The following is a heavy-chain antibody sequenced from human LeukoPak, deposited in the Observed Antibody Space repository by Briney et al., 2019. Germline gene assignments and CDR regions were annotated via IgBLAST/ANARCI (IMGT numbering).Heavy chain of an antibody. CDR2: IYHSGST. V-gene: IGHV4-4*02. D-gene: IGHD6-6*01. J-gene: IGHJ4*02. Sequence: PSGTLSLTCAVSGGSIISGNWWSWVRQPPGKGLEWIGEIYHSGSTNYNPSLKSRATISVDTSKNQFSLKLSSVTAADTAVYYCARGYSSSSYLDYWGQGTLVTVSS. CDR1: GGSIISGNW. CDR3: ARGYSSSSYLDY.